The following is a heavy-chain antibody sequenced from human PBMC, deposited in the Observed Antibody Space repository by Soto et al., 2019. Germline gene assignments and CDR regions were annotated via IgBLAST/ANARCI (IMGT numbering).Heavy chain of an antibody. Sequence: PSETLSLTCTVSDGSISSGGYYWRWIRQHPGKGLEWIGYIYYSGSTYYNPSLKSRVTISVDTSKNQFSLKLSSVTAADTAVYYCARDSAITFGGVSAFDIWGQGTMVT. CDR2: IYYSGST. CDR3: ARDSAITFGGVSAFDI. V-gene: IGHV4-31*03. CDR1: DGSISSGGYY. D-gene: IGHD3-16*01. J-gene: IGHJ3*02.